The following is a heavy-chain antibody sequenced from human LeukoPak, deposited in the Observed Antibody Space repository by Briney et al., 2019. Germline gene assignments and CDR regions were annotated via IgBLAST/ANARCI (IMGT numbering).Heavy chain of an antibody. CDR3: VSGILCSSTTCYHY. Sequence: ASVKVSCKVSGYTLTELSMHWVRRAPGKGLEWMGGFDSEHGETIYAQKFQGRVTMTEDTSTDTAYKELSSLRSEVTAVYYCVSGILCSSTTCYHYWGQGTLVTVSS. CDR1: GYTLTELS. J-gene: IGHJ4*02. CDR2: FDSEHGET. D-gene: IGHD2-2*01. V-gene: IGHV1-24*01.